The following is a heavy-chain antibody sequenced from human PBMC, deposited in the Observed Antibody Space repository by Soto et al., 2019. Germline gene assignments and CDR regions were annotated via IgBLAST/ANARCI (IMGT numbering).Heavy chain of an antibody. Sequence: SSETLSLTCTVSGGSISSDFWSWIRQPPGKGLEWIGYISISGNTDYSPSLKSRATISVDTSKNQFSLKLSSVTAADTAVYYCARRYRSCFAYWGQGTLVTVSS. J-gene: IGHJ4*02. CDR2: ISISGNT. CDR3: ARRYRSCFAY. V-gene: IGHV4-59*08. D-gene: IGHD1-26*01. CDR1: GGSISSDF.